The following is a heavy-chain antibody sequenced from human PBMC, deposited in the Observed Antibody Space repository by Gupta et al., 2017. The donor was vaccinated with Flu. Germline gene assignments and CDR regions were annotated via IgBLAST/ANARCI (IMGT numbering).Heavy chain of an antibody. CDR1: GFTFRLYW. V-gene: IGHV3-7*01. CDR3: ALDRVGAYDV. Sequence: EVQLVESGGDLVQPGGSLRLSCAASGFTFRLYWLSSVRQAPGKGLEWVANINQDGSERIYVDSVKSRFTISRDNAKNSMYLQMNSLGAEDAAVYYCALDRVGAYDVWGQGTMVPVSS. J-gene: IGHJ3*01. CDR2: INQDGSER. D-gene: IGHD1-14*01.